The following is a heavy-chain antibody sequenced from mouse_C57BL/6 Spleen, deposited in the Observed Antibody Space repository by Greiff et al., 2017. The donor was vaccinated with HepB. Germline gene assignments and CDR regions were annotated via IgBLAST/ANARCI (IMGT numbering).Heavy chain of an antibody. D-gene: IGHD2-2*01. CDR2: IYPGSGNT. J-gene: IGHJ2*01. Sequence: VQVVESGAELVRPGASVKLSCKASGYTFTDYYINWVKQRPGQGLEWIARIYPGSGNTYYNEKFKGKATLTAEKSSSTAYMQLSSLTSEDSAVYFWAREEYYGYDGYYFDYWGQGTTLTVSS. CDR3: AREEYYGYDGYYFDY. V-gene: IGHV1-76*01. CDR1: GYTFTDYY.